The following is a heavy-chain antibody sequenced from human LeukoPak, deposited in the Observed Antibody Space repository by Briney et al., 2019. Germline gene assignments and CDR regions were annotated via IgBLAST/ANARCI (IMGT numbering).Heavy chain of an antibody. V-gene: IGHV3-11*01. Sequence: PGGSLRLSCAASGFTFSDYYMSWIRQAPGKGLEWVSYISSRGSTIYYADSVKGRFTISRDNAKNSLYLQMNSLRAEDTAVYYCANEGRITIFGVVTRFDYWGQGTLVTVSS. D-gene: IGHD3-3*01. J-gene: IGHJ4*02. CDR3: ANEGRITIFGVVTRFDY. CDR1: GFTFSDYY. CDR2: ISSRGSTI.